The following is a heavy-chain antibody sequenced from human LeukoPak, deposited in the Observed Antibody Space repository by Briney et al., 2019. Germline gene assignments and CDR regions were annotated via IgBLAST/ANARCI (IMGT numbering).Heavy chain of an antibody. CDR1: GGSVSSGSYY. V-gene: IGHV4-61*01. D-gene: IGHD5-18*01. J-gene: IGHJ4*02. Sequence: SETLSLTCTVSGGSVSSGSYYWSWIRQPPGKGLEWIGYIYYSGSTNYNPSLKSRVTISVDASKNQFSLKLSSVTAADTAVYYCARVPNVDTAMERSFFDYWGQGTMVTVSS. CDR2: IYYSGST. CDR3: ARVPNVDTAMERSFFDY.